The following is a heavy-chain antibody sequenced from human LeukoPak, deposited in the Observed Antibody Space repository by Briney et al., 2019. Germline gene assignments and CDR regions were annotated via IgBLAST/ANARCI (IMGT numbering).Heavy chain of an antibody. CDR3: ARDRSYYDFWSGSYYYYMDV. Sequence: GGSLRLSCAASGFTVISNYMSWVRQAPGKGLEWVSVIYSGGSTYYADSVKGRFTISRDNSKNTLYLQMNSLRAEDTAVYYCARDRSYYDFWSGSYYYYMDVWGKGTTVTVSS. CDR2: IYSGGST. D-gene: IGHD3-3*01. V-gene: IGHV3-53*01. J-gene: IGHJ6*03. CDR1: GFTVISNY.